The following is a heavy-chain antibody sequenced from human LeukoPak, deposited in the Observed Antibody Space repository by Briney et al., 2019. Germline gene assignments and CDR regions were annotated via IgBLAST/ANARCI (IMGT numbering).Heavy chain of an antibody. D-gene: IGHD1-14*01. CDR2: IYWNDDK. V-gene: IGHV2-5*01. CDR1: GFSLSTRGVG. J-gene: IGHJ5*02. Sequence: KESGPTLVKPTQTLTLTCTFSGFSLSTRGVGVGWIRQPPGKALEWLSLIYWNDDKRYSPSLKSRLTITKDTSKNQVVLTMTNMDPVDTATYYCAHFAQPQPNNWFDPWGQGTLVTVSS. CDR3: AHFAQPQPNNWFDP.